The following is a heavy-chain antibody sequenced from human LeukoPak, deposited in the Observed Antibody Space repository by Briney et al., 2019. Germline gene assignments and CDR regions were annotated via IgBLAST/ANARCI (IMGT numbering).Heavy chain of an antibody. CDR3: ARDVLVWFGELLPIFDY. CDR2: ISSSSSYI. D-gene: IGHD3-10*01. CDR1: GFTFSSYS. Sequence: GGSLRLSCAASGFTFSSYSMNWVRQAPGKGLEWVSSISSSSSYIYHADSVKGRFTISRDNAKNSLYLQMNSLRAEDTAVYYCARDVLVWFGELLPIFDYWGQGTLVTVSS. V-gene: IGHV3-21*01. J-gene: IGHJ4*02.